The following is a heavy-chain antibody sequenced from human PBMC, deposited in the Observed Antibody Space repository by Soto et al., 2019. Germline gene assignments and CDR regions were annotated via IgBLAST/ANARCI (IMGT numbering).Heavy chain of an antibody. D-gene: IGHD3-3*01. V-gene: IGHV3-30*18. CDR3: AKEGTWSGYYPPNYYYYYMDV. J-gene: IGHJ6*03. CDR2: ISYDGANK. CDR1: GFTFSNYG. Sequence: GGSLRLSCAASGFTFSNYGMHLVRQAPGKGLEWVAAISYDGANKYYADSVKGRFTISRDNSKNTLYLQMNSLRAEDTAVYYCAKEGTWSGYYPPNYYYYYMDVWGKGTTVTVSS.